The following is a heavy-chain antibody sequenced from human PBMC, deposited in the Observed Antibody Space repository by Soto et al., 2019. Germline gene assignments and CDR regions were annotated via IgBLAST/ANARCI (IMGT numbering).Heavy chain of an antibody. J-gene: IGHJ4*02. D-gene: IGHD3-3*01. CDR2: IYYSGST. CDR1: GGSISSYY. Sequence: PSETLSLTCTVSGGSISSYYWSWIRQPPGKGLEWIGYIYYSGSTNYNPSLKSRVTISVDTSKNQFSLKLSSVTAADTAVYYCARGSFWSGYYSSWGQGALVTVS. V-gene: IGHV4-59*01. CDR3: ARGSFWSGYYSS.